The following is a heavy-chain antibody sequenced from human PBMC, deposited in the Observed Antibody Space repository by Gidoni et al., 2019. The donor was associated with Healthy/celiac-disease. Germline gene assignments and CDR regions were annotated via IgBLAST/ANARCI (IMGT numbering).Heavy chain of an antibody. CDR2: IYTSGST. D-gene: IGHD2-21*02. J-gene: IGHJ2*01. CDR1: GGSISSGSYY. V-gene: IGHV4-61*02. Sequence: QVQLQESGPGLVKPSQTLSLTCPVSGGSISSGSYYWSWIRQPAGKGLEWIGRIYTSGSTNYNPSLKSRVTISVDTSKNQFSLKLSSVTAADTAVYYCARDPYCGGDCYSASNWYFDLWGRGTLVTVSS. CDR3: ARDPYCGGDCYSASNWYFDL.